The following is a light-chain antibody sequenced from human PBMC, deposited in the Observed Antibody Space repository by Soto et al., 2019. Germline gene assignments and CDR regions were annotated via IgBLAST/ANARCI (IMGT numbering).Light chain of an antibody. CDR2: AAS. CDR1: QGVGST. J-gene: IGKJ4*01. V-gene: IGKV3-15*01. CDR3: QHYHSWPLT. Sequence: EIVMTQSPATLSVSPGERATLSCRASQGVGSTLAWYQQKPGQTPRLLIYAASTRATGVPARFSGSGSGTEFTLTINSLQYEDFAFYYCQHYHSWPLTFGGGTKVEIK.